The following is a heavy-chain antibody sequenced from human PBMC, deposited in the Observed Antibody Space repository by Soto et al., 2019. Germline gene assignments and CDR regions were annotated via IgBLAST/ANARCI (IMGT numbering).Heavy chain of an antibody. J-gene: IGHJ4*02. Sequence: PAETLSLTCTVSGGSITTGGYYWSWIRQLPGKGLEWIGHRYYSESTYYNPSLKSRVSISLDTSKNQFSLKLSFVTAADTAMYYCARTKCSGGSCYSWSLEYWGQGTPVTLS. V-gene: IGHV4-31*03. CDR1: GGSITTGGYY. D-gene: IGHD2-15*01. CDR3: ARTKCSGGSCYSWSLEY. CDR2: RYYSEST.